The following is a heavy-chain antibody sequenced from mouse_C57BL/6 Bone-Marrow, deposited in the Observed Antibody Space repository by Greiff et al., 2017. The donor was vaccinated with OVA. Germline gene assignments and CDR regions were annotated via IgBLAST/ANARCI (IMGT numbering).Heavy chain of an antibody. Sequence: QVQLQQSGAELVRPGASVKLSCKASGYTFTDYYINWVKQRPGQGLEWIARIYPGSGNTYYNEKFKGKATLTAEKSSSTAYMQLSSLTSEDSAVYFCARHYSNPHWYLDVWGTGTTVTVSS. D-gene: IGHD2-5*01. V-gene: IGHV1-76*01. J-gene: IGHJ1*03. CDR3: ARHYSNPHWYLDV. CDR1: GYTFTDYY. CDR2: IYPGSGNT.